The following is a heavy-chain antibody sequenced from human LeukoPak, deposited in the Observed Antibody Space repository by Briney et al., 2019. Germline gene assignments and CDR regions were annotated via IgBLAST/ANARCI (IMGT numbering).Heavy chain of an antibody. CDR3: AKSLGDGVNGNYYFDY. D-gene: IGHD2-21*01. CDR1: GFTFSSYG. Sequence: GGSLRLSCAASGFTFSSYGMHWVRQAPGKGLEWVAVIWYDGSNKYYADSVKGQFTISRDNSKNTLYLQMNSLRAEDTAVYYCAKSLGDGVNGNYYFDYWGQGTLVTVSS. J-gene: IGHJ4*02. V-gene: IGHV3-33*06. CDR2: IWYDGSNK.